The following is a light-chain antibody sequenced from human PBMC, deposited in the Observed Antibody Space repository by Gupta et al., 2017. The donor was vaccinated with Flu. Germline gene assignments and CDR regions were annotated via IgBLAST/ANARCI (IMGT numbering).Light chain of an antibody. V-gene: IGKV4-1*01. Sequence: IVMTQSLDSLDVSLGERATINCKSSQSVLYSSNDKNCLAWYQQKPGQPPKLLISWASTRESGVPDRFSGSGSGTHFTHTIISLQAEDVPVYYCQQCYSFPPSFGQGTRLEIK. CDR2: WAS. CDR1: QSVLYSSNDKNC. J-gene: IGKJ5*01. CDR3: QQCYSFPPS.